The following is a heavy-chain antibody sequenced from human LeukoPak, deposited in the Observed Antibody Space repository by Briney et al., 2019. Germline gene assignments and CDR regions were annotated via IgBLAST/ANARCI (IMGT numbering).Heavy chain of an antibody. CDR1: GFTFSSYW. Sequence: GGSLRLSCAASGFTFSSYWMSWVRQAPGKGLEWVANIKQDGSEKYYVDSVKGRFTISRDNPKNSLYLQMNSLSVEDTAVYYCARVPGSSSYFDYWGQGSLVTVSS. J-gene: IGHJ4*02. CDR2: IKQDGSEK. D-gene: IGHD6-6*01. V-gene: IGHV3-7*05. CDR3: ARVPGSSSYFDY.